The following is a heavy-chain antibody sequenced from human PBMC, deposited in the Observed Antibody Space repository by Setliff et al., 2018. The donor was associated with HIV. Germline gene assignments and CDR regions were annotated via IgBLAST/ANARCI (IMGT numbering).Heavy chain of an antibody. V-gene: IGHV1-69*13. D-gene: IGHD5-12*01. J-gene: IGHJ5*02. CDR3: ARDQATGYEKVWFSWIDP. CDR1: GDTFSSYA. Sequence: SVKVSCKASGDTFSSYAINWVRQAPGQGLEWMGGIIPIFNTANYAQKFQGRVTITADGSTSTAYMELSSLRFEDTATYYCARDQATGYEKVWFSWIDPWGQGTLVTVSS. CDR2: IIPIFNTA.